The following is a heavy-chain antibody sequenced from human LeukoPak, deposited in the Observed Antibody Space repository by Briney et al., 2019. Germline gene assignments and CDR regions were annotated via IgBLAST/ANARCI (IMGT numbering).Heavy chain of an antibody. V-gene: IGHV3-7*01. CDR1: GCTFSSYW. Sequence: GGSLRLSCAASGCTFSSYWMRWVRQAPGKGLEWVANIKEDESKTYYVDSVKGRFTISRDNAKKSLFLLMNSLRAEDTAVYYCARDASLYCAGDTCYWAFDRWGQGTLVTVS. J-gene: IGHJ5*02. CDR2: IKEDESKT. CDR3: ARDASLYCAGDTCYWAFDR. D-gene: IGHD2-21*02.